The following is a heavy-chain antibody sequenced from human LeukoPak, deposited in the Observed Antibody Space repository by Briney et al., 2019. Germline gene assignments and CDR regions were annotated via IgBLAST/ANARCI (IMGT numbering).Heavy chain of an antibody. J-gene: IGHJ5*02. Sequence: SETLSLTCTVSGGSISSYYWSWIRQTPEKGLEWIGYTHYSGGTNYNPSLKSRVTTSVDTSKNHFSLNLSSVTAADTAVYYCVRLGVGNWFDPWGQGTLVTVSS. CDR1: GGSISSYY. CDR2: THYSGGT. V-gene: IGHV4-59*01. D-gene: IGHD3-16*01. CDR3: VRLGVGNWFDP.